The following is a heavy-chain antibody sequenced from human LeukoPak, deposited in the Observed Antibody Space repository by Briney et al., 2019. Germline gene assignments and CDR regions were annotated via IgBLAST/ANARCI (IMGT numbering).Heavy chain of an antibody. CDR1: GYGFTTHW. CDR3: ASATGSYSYFDY. D-gene: IGHD1-26*01. CDR2: IYPDDSDT. J-gene: IGHJ4*02. V-gene: IGHV5-51*01. Sequence: GESLKISCKASGYGFTTHWTGWVRQMPGKGLEWMGIIYPDDSDTQYSPSVQGQVTLSADKSISTAFLQWSSRKASDTAMYYCASATGSYSYFDYWGQGTLVTVSS.